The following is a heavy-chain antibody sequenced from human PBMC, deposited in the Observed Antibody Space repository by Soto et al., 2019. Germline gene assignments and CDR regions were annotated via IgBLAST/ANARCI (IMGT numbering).Heavy chain of an antibody. Sequence: GGSLRLSCAASGFTFSSYAMSWVRQAPGKGLEWVSAISGSGGSTYYTDSVKGRFTISRDNSKNTLYLQMNSLRAEDTAVYYCATVDRAMVRVSYYSYYYSMDVWGQGTTVTVSS. CDR3: ATVDRAMVRVSYYSYYYSMDV. CDR1: GFTFSSYA. V-gene: IGHV3-23*01. CDR2: ISGSGGST. J-gene: IGHJ6*02. D-gene: IGHD5-18*01.